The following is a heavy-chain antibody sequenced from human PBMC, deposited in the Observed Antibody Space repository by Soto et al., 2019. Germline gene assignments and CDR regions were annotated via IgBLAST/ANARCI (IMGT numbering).Heavy chain of an antibody. Sequence: GESLKISCQTSGYTFTNYWIGWVRQMPGGGLEWLGLIFPRDFDVRYSPSFEGQVTISADRSTATAFPQWRSLEASDSALYFCARLVSLLQPIDSWGQGTPVTVSS. V-gene: IGHV5-51*01. CDR1: GYTFTNYW. D-gene: IGHD4-4*01. J-gene: IGHJ5*01. CDR3: ARLVSLLQPIDS. CDR2: IFPRDFDV.